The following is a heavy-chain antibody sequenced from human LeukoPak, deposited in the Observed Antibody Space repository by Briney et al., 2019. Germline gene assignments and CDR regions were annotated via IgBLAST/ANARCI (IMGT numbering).Heavy chain of an antibody. D-gene: IGHD2-2*01. Sequence: SETLSLTCTVSGGSISSGGYYWSWIRQPPGKGLEWIGYIYHSGSTYYNPSLKSRVTISVDRSKNQFSLKLSSVTAADTAVYYCARDAIVVVPAARTDAFDIWGQGTMVTVSS. CDR1: GGSISSGGYY. J-gene: IGHJ3*02. CDR2: IYHSGST. V-gene: IGHV4-30-2*01. CDR3: ARDAIVVVPAARTDAFDI.